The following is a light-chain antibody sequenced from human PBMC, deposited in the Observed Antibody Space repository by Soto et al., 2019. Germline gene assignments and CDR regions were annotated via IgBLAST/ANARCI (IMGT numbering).Light chain of an antibody. CDR1: QSGLYSSNNKNY. CDR3: QKYYSTPFT. V-gene: IGKV4-1*01. CDR2: WAS. Sequence: DIVMTQSPDSLAVSLGERATINCKSSQSGLYSSNNKNYLAWYQQKPGQPPKLLIYWASTRESGVPDRFSGSGSGTDFTLTISSLQAEDVAVYYCQKYYSTPFTFGPGTKVDIK. J-gene: IGKJ3*01.